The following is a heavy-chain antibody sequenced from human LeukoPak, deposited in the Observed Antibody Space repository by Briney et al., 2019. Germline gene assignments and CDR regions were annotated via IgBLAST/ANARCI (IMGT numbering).Heavy chain of an antibody. V-gene: IGHV3-23*01. CDR1: GFTFSSYA. J-gene: IGHJ3*02. CDR2: ISGRGGST. CDR3: AKEGFCSSTSCYGEAFDI. Sequence: PGGSLRLSCAASGFTFSSYAVSWVRQAPGKGVEGVSAISGRGGSTYYADSVKGPFTISRDNSKNTLYLQMNSLRAEDRAVYYCAKEGFCSSTSCYGEAFDIWGQGTMVTVSS. D-gene: IGHD2-2*01.